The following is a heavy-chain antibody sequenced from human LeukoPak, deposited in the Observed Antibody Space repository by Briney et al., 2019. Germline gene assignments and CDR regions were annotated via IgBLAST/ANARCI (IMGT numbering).Heavy chain of an antibody. CDR3: ARGGMNFDY. Sequence: PSETLSLTCTVPGGSISSYYWSWIRQPPGKGLEWIGYINYSGSTNYNPSLKSRVTISVDTSKTQFSLKVSSVTAADTAVYYCARGGMNFDYWGQGTLVTVSS. J-gene: IGHJ4*02. D-gene: IGHD1-1*01. CDR1: GGSISSYY. CDR2: INYSGST. V-gene: IGHV4-59*08.